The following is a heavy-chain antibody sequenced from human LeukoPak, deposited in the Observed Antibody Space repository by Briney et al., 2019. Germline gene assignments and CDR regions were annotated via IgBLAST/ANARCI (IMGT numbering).Heavy chain of an antibody. CDR1: GYTFTIYA. D-gene: IGHD6-13*01. V-gene: IGHV7-4-1*02. CDR3: ARVHIAAAASLGY. Sequence: ASVKVSCKASGYTFTIYAMSWVRQAPGQGLEWLGWINTNTGTPTYAQGFTGRFVFSLVTSVSTAYLQISSLKAEDTAVYYCARVHIAAAASLGYWGQGTLVTVSS. CDR2: INTNTGTP. J-gene: IGHJ4*02.